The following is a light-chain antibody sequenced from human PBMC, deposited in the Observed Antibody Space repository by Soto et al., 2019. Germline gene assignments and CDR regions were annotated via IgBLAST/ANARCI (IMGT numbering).Light chain of an antibody. CDR1: QSVSSI. V-gene: IGKV3-11*01. J-gene: IGKJ2*02. Sequence: EIVLTQSPATLALSPGERVTLSCRASQSVSSILAWYQQKVGQAPRLLIYDASNRATGIPARFSGSGSGTDFTLTISSLEPEDFAIYYCHQRSNWPRTFGQGTKVEIK. CDR3: HQRSNWPRT. CDR2: DAS.